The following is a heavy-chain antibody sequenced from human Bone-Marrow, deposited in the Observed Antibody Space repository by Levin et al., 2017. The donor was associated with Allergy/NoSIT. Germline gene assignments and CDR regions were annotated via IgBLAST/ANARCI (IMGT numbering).Heavy chain of an antibody. J-gene: IGHJ4*02. CDR2: IHYSGST. CDR1: GGSISSDDYY. Sequence: PSETLSLTCTVSGGSISSDDYYWSWIRQPPGKGLEWIGYIHYSGSTYYNPSLKSRVTISIDTSKKQFSLKLSSVAAADTAVYYCARSVVRMTTGKYFDYWGQGTLVTVSS. V-gene: IGHV4-30-4*01. D-gene: IGHD4-17*01. CDR3: ARSVVRMTTGKYFDY.